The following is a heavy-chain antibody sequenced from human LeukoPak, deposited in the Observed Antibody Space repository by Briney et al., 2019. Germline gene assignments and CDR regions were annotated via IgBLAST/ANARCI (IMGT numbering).Heavy chain of an antibody. CDR3: ARHIGYSNGRLDY. J-gene: IGHJ4*02. CDR2: IYYSGST. D-gene: IGHD5-18*01. CDR1: GGSISSSSYY. Sequence: SETLSLTCTVSGGSISSSSYYWGWIRQPPGKGLEWIGSIYYSGSTYYNPSLKSRVTISVDTSKNQFSLKLSSVTAADTAVYNCARHIGYSNGRLDYWGQGTLVTVSS. V-gene: IGHV4-39*01.